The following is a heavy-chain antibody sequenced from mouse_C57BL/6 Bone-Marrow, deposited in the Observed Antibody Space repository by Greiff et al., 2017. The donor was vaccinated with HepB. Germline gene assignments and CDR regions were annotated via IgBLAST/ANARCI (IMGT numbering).Heavy chain of an antibody. V-gene: IGHV1-64*01. J-gene: IGHJ4*01. Sequence: QVQLQQPGAELVKPGASVKLSCKASGYTFTSYWMHWVKQRPGQGLEWIGMIHPNSGSTNYNEKFKSKATLTVDKSSSTAYMQLSSLTSEDSAVYYCAKRCLLPLYALYYWGQGTSVTVSS. CDR1: GYTFTSYW. CDR2: IHPNSGST. CDR3: AKRCLLPLYALYY. D-gene: IGHD2-3*01.